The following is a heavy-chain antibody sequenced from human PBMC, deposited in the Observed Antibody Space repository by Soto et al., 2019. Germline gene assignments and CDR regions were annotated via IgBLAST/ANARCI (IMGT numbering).Heavy chain of an antibody. CDR3: ARARGDSRILPDY. D-gene: IGHD3-10*01. CDR2: IYYSGST. V-gene: IGHV4-59*01. Sequence: PSETLSLTCTVSGGSISSYYWSWIRQPPGKGLEWIGYIYYSGSTNYNPSLKSRVTISVDTSKNQFSLKLSSVTAADTAVYYCARARGDSRILPDYWAQGTLVTVSS. CDR1: GGSISSYY. J-gene: IGHJ4*02.